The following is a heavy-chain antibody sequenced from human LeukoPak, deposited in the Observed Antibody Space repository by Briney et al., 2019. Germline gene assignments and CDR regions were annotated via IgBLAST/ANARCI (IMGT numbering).Heavy chain of an antibody. CDR1: AYRFIGSY. Sequence: GASVKVSCKASAYRFIGSYIHWVRQAPGQGLEWMGWINPNSGDTGYADKFQGRVTMTTDTSTSTAYMELRSLRSDDTAVYYCARAEMATISSDYWGQGTLVTVSS. CDR3: ARAEMATISSDY. V-gene: IGHV1-2*02. J-gene: IGHJ4*02. D-gene: IGHD5-24*01. CDR2: INPNSGDT.